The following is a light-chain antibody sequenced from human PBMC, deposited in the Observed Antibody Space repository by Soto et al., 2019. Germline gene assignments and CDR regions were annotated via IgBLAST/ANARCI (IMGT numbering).Light chain of an antibody. CDR1: QSINSW. CDR3: QQYNTYAPYT. V-gene: IGKV1-5*03. CDR2: KAS. J-gene: IGKJ2*01. Sequence: DIQLTQSPSTLSASVGDRVTITCRASQSINSWLAWYQQKPGRAPTLLIYKASSLQSGVPSRFSGSGSATAFTLSISSLQPDDFATYYCQQYNTYAPYTFGQGTKLEIK.